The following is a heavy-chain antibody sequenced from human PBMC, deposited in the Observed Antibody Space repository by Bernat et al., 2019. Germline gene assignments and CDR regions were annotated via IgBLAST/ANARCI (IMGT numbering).Heavy chain of an antibody. V-gene: IGHV3-23*01. J-gene: IGHJ4*02. Sequence: EVQLLESGGGLVQPGGSLRLSCAASGFTFSSYAMSWVRQAPGKGLEWFSAISGSGGSTYYSDSVKGRFTISRDNSKNTLYLHMNSLRAEDTAVYYCANKPRHYYYGDSGGYWGQGTLVTVSS. CDR2: ISGSGGST. D-gene: IGHD4-17*01. CDR1: GFTFSSYA. CDR3: ANKPRHYYYGDSGGY.